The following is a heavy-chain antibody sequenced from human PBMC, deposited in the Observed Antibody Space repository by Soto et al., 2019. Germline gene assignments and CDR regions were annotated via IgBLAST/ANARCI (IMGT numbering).Heavy chain of an antibody. V-gene: IGHV4-39*01. D-gene: IGHD6-13*01. CDR1: GGSISSSSYY. CDR3: ASRRGGSSWFDF. CDR2: IYHTGSA. J-gene: IGHJ4*02. Sequence: SETLSLTCTVSGGSISSSSYYWGWIRQPPGAGLEWIGNIYHTGSAYYNPSLKSLLTMSADMSNNQFSLMLYSVTAADTAVYYGASRRGGSSWFDFWGQGTLVTVSS.